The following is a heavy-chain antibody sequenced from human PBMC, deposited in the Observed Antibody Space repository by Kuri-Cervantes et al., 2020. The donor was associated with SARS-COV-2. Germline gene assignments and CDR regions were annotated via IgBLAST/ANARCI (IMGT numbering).Heavy chain of an antibody. J-gene: IGHJ6*03. D-gene: IGHD6-13*01. CDR2: IYYSGST. Sequence: SETLSLTCTVSGGSIRSGGYYWGWIRQSPGKGLEWIGSIYYSGSTYYNPSLKSRVTISVDTSKNQFSLKLSSVTAADTAVYYCARVAAAAGTHYYYYYYMDVWGKGTTVTVSS. V-gene: IGHV4-39*07. CDR3: ARVAAAAGTHYYYYYYMDV. CDR1: GGSIRSGGYY.